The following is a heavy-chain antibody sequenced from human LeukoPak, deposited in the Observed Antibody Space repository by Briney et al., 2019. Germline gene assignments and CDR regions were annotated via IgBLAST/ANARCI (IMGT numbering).Heavy chain of an antibody. J-gene: IGHJ4*02. D-gene: IGHD2-2*01. CDR1: RFTFSQSA. Sequence: GGSLRLSCAASRFTFSQSAMSWVRQAPGKGLEWVSSISGGGYSTNYADSVKGRFTISRDNSNNTLSLQMNSLRVEDTAKYYCAQGASPDYWGQGTLVTVSS. V-gene: IGHV3-23*01. CDR3: AQGASPDY. CDR2: ISGGGYST.